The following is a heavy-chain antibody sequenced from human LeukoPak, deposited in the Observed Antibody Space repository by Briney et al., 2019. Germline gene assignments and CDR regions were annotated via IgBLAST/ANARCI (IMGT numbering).Heavy chain of an antibody. CDR1: GGSISSGDYY. J-gene: IGHJ4*02. CDR2: IYYSGST. D-gene: IGHD6-19*01. CDR3: ARQSIAVAGRGFDY. Sequence: NPSETLSLTCTVSGGSISSGDYYWSWIRQPPGKGLEWIGYIYYSGSTYYNPSLKSRVTISVDTSKNQFSLKLSSVTAADTAVYYCARQSIAVAGRGFDYWGQGTLVTVSS. V-gene: IGHV4-39*01.